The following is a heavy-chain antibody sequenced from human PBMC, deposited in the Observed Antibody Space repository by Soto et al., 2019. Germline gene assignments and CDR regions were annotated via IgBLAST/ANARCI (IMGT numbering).Heavy chain of an antibody. J-gene: IGHJ3*01. CDR3: ARDRRFYDSGTYDMANDAFDF. Sequence: ASVKVSCKASGYTFTGYHMHWVRQAPGQGLEWMGWINPNSGGTNYAQKFQGRVTMTRDTSISTAYMEVSRLGSDDTAVYYCARDRRFYDSGTYDMANDAFDFWGQGTMVTVSS. D-gene: IGHD3-22*01. CDR1: GYTFTGYH. V-gene: IGHV1-2*02. CDR2: INPNSGGT.